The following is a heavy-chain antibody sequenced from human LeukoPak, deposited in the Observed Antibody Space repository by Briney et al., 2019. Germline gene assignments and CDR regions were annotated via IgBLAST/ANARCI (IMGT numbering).Heavy chain of an antibody. CDR3: AREGGNWGEGYFDY. CDR1: GFTFSNYY. D-gene: IGHD7-27*01. Sequence: AGSLRLSCAASGFTFSNYYMSWIRQVPGKGLKWDSDITSSGDTIYYADSVKGRFTISRDIPENSVYLQMNSLRAEDTAVYYCAREGGNWGEGYFDYWGQGTLVTVSS. CDR2: ITSSGDTI. J-gene: IGHJ4*02. V-gene: IGHV3-11*01.